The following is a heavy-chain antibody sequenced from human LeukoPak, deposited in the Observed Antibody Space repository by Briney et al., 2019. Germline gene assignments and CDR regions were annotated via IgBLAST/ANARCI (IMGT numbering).Heavy chain of an antibody. CDR3: TGAGSYYNALFQH. CDR1: GYSISSGYY. V-gene: IGHV4-38-2*01. D-gene: IGHD3-10*01. J-gene: IGHJ1*01. CDR2: IYYSGST. Sequence: SEPLSLPCAVSGYSISSGYYWRWLRQPPGKGLAWLGSIYYSGSTYYNPSLKSRVTISVDTSKNQSSLKLSSVTAADTAVYYCTGAGSYYNALFQHWGQGTLVTVSS.